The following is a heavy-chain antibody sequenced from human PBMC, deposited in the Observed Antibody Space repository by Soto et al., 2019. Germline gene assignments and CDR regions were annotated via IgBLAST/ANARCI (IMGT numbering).Heavy chain of an antibody. J-gene: IGHJ4*02. CDR3: ARTRYYDFWRIDY. CDR1: DCSISSGDYY. V-gene: IGHV4-30-4*01. D-gene: IGHD3-3*01. CDR2: MHKSGSA. Sequence: PSETLSLTCTVSDCSISSGDYYWSWIRQPPGKGLEWIGYMHKSGSAYYNPSLKGRPTISIDTSMNQFSLKVNSVTAADTAVYFCARTRYYDFWRIDYWGQGTLVTVSS.